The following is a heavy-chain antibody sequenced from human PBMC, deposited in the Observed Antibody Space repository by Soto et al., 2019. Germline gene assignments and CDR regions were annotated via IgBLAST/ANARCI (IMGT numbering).Heavy chain of an antibody. J-gene: IGHJ6*02. CDR2: ILYDGSNK. CDR1: GFTFSSYG. CDR3: AKVFSVALERFWDYYYGMDV. Sequence: QVQLVESGGGVVQPGRSLRLSCAASGFTFSSYGMHWVRQAPGKWLEWVAVILYDGSNKYYADSVKVRFTISRDNSKNTLYLQMNRLRAEDTAVYYCAKVFSVALERFWDYYYGMDVWGQGTTVTVSS. D-gene: IGHD1-1*01. V-gene: IGHV3-30*18.